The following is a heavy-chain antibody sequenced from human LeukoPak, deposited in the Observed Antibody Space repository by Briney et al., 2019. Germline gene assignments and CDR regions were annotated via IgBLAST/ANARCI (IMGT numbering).Heavy chain of an antibody. V-gene: IGHV4-59*01. CDR3: ARVTGYMIEDYFDY. D-gene: IGHD3-22*01. Sequence: SETLSLTCTVSGGSISSYYWSWIRQPPGKGLERIGYIYYSGSTNYNPSLKSRVTISVDTSKNQFSLKLSSVTAADTAVYYCARVTGYMIEDYFDYWGQGTLVTVSS. CDR2: IYYSGST. CDR1: GGSISSYY. J-gene: IGHJ4*02.